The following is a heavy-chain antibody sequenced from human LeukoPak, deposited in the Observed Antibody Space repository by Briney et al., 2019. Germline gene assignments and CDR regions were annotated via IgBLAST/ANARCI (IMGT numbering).Heavy chain of an antibody. V-gene: IGHV3-7*01. J-gene: IGHJ3*02. Sequence: GGSLRLSCAASGFTFSSYWMNWVRQAPVKGLEWVANIKQDGNEKYYVGSVKGRFTISRDNAKNSLYLEMNSLRVEDTAVYYCAKPITVSGAIDGFDIWGQGTMVTVSS. D-gene: IGHD3-3*01. CDR2: IKQDGNEK. CDR3: AKPITVSGAIDGFDI. CDR1: GFTFSSYW.